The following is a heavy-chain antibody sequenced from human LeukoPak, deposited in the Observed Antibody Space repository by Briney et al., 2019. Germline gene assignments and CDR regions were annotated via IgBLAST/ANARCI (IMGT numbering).Heavy chain of an antibody. CDR1: GGTFSSYA. CDR2: IIPIFGTA. D-gene: IGHD3-3*01. J-gene: IGHJ6*03. Sequence: ASVKVSCKASGGTFSSYAISWVRQAPGQGLEWMGGIIPIFGTANYAQKFQGRVTITTDESTSTAYMELSSLRSEDTAVYYCARAKITIFGVVIKSRYYYDMDVWGKGTTVTVSS. V-gene: IGHV1-69*05. CDR3: ARAKITIFGVVIKSRYYYDMDV.